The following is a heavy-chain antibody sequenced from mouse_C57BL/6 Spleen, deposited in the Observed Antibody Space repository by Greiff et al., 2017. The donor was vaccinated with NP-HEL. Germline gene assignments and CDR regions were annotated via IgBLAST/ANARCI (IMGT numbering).Heavy chain of an antibody. CDR2: IDPSDSYT. J-gene: IGHJ2*01. V-gene: IGHV1-59*01. CDR1: GNTFTSYW. Sequence: QVQLQQPGAELVRPGTSVKLSCKASGNTFTSYWMHWVKQRPGQGLEWIGVIDPSDSYTNYNQKFKGKATLTVDTSSSTAYMQLSSLTSEDSAVYYCARRPYYFDYWGQGTTLTVSS. CDR3: ARRPYYFDY.